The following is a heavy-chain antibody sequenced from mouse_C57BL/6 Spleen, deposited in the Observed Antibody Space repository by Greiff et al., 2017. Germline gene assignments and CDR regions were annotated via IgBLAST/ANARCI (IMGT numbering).Heavy chain of an antibody. CDR2: LDPETGGT. D-gene: IGHD1-1*01. CDR3: TRSDYGSSRYYFDY. CDR1: GYTFTDYE. V-gene: IGHV1-15*01. J-gene: IGHJ2*01. Sequence: VQLQQSGAELVRPGASVTLSCKASGYTFTDYEMHWVKQTPVHGLEWIGALDPETGGTAYNQKFKGKAILTADKSSSTAYMELRSLTSEDSAVYYCTRSDYGSSRYYFDYWGQGTTLTFSS.